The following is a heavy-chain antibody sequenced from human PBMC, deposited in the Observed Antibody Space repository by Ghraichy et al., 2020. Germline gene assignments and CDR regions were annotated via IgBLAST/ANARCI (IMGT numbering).Heavy chain of an antibody. V-gene: IGHV4-34*01. CDR2: INHSGST. D-gene: IGHD5-12*01. Sequence: SETLSLTCAVYGGSFSGYYWSWTRQPPGKGLEWIGEINHSGSTNYNPSLKSRVTISVDTSKNQFSLKLSSVTAADTAVYYCARVPGVSGYDTTYYYYYGMDVWGQGTTVTVSS. CDR1: GGSFSGYY. CDR3: ARVPGVSGYDTTYYYYYGMDV. J-gene: IGHJ6*02.